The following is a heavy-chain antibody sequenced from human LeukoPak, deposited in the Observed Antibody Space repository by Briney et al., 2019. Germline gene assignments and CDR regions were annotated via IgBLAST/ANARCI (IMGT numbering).Heavy chain of an antibody. Sequence: ASVKVSCKASGYTFTDYYLHWVRQAPGQGLEWMGWIDPNSGGTNYAQKFQGRVTMTRDTSVSTTYMELTRLTFDDTAVYSCARVYGDSPADAFDFWGQGTMVTVSS. D-gene: IGHD4-17*01. CDR1: GYTFTDYY. CDR3: ARVYGDSPADAFDF. CDR2: IDPNSGGT. J-gene: IGHJ3*01. V-gene: IGHV1-2*02.